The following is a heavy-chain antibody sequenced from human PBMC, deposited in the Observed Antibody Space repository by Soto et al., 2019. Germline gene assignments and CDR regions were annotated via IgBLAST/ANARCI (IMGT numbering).Heavy chain of an antibody. J-gene: IGHJ4*02. Sequence: QVQLQESGPGLVKPSETLSLTCTVSGGSVSSGRYYWSWIRQPPGKGLEWIGYIYYSGSTNYNPSLKSRVTISVDTSKNQFSLKLSSVTAADTAVYYCARVRSWLQQLPAHFDYWGQGTLVTVSS. CDR2: IYYSGST. V-gene: IGHV4-61*01. D-gene: IGHD5-18*01. CDR1: GGSVSSGRYY. CDR3: ARVRSWLQQLPAHFDY.